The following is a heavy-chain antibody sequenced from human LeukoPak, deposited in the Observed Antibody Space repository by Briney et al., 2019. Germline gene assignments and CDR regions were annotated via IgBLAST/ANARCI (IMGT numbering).Heavy chain of an antibody. CDR1: GGSISGYY. V-gene: IGHV4-34*01. CDR2: INHSGST. J-gene: IGHJ6*03. CDR3: ARARVNYCTNGVCYTAADSSYYYYMDV. D-gene: IGHD2-8*01. Sequence: PSETLSLTCTVSGGSISGYYWSWIRQPPGKGLEWIGEINHSGSTNYNPSLKSRVTISVDTSKNQFSLKLSSVTAADTAVYYCARARVNYCTNGVCYTAADSSYYYYMDVWGKGTTVTVSS.